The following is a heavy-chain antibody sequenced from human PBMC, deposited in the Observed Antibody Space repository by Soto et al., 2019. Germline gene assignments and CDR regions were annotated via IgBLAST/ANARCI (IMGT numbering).Heavy chain of an antibody. J-gene: IGHJ4*02. D-gene: IGHD3-22*01. CDR3: AREPYYYDSSGYYPGAYFDY. V-gene: IGHV1-18*01. CDR1: GYTFTSSG. Sequence: ASVKVSCKASGYTFTSSGISWVRQAPGQGLEWMGWISAYNGNTNYAQKLQGRVTMTTDTSTSTAYMELRSLRSDDTAVYYCAREPYYYDSSGYYPGAYFDYWGQGTLVTVSS. CDR2: ISAYNGNT.